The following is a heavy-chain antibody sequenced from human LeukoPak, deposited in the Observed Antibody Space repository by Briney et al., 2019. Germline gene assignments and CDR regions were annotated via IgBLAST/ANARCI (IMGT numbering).Heavy chain of an antibody. Sequence: GGSLRLSCAASGFTFSSYSMNWVRQAPGKGLEWASSISSSSSYIYYADSVKGRFTISRDNAKNSLYLQMNSLRAEDTAVYYCARDDIVVVLRYWGQGTLVTVSS. CDR1: GFTFSSYS. CDR2: ISSSSSYI. J-gene: IGHJ4*02. V-gene: IGHV3-21*01. D-gene: IGHD2-2*01. CDR3: ARDDIVVVLRY.